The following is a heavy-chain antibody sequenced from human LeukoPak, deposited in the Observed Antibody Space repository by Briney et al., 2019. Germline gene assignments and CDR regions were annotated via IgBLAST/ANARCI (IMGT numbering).Heavy chain of an antibody. J-gene: IGHJ6*03. Sequence: ASVKVSCKASGYTFTGYYIHWVRQAPGQGLEWMGWINPNSGGTNYAQKFQGRVTISADKSISTAYLQWSSLKASDTAMYYCARQKVYGITEAGPAISYYYYYMDVWGKGTTVTISS. V-gene: IGHV1-2*02. CDR3: ARQKVYGITEAGPAISYYYYYMDV. CDR2: INPNSGGT. D-gene: IGHD6-13*01. CDR1: GYTFTGYY.